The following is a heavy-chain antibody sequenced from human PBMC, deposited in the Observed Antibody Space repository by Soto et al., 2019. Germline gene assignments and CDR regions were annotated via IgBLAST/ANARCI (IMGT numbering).Heavy chain of an antibody. CDR3: ARDYSWLVRGDHHWFDP. J-gene: IGHJ5*02. Sequence: PAGTLSLTCTVSGGSISSYYGSWIRQPAGKGLEWIGRIYHSGSTNYNPSLKSRVTMSVDTSKNEFSLKLSSVTAADTAVYYCARDYSWLVRGDHHWFDPWGQGTLVTVSS. CDR1: GGSISSYY. V-gene: IGHV4-4*07. CDR2: IYHSGST. D-gene: IGHD3-10*01.